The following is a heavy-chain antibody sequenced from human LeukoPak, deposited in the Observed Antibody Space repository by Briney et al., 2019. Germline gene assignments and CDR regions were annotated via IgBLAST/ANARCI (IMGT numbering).Heavy chain of an antibody. CDR2: IYYSGST. CDR3: ARVTYRHKLYYMDV. J-gene: IGHJ6*03. V-gene: IGHV4-39*07. CDR1: GGSISSRSYY. Sequence: SETLSLTCTVSGGSISSRSYYWGWIRQPPGKGLEWIGSIYYSGSTYYNPSLKSRIAISVDTSKNQFSLKLSSVTAADTAVYYCARVTYRHKLYYMDVWGKGTTVTVSS.